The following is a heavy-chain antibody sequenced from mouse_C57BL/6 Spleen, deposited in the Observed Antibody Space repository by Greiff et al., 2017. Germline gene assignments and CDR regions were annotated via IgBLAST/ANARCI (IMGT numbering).Heavy chain of an antibody. CDR2: INPSNGGT. CDR1: GYTFTSYW. J-gene: IGHJ4*01. Sequence: VQLQQPGTELVKPGASVKLSCKASGYTFTSYWMHWVKQRPGQGLEWIGNINPSNGGTNYNEKFKSKATLTVDKSSSTAYMQLSSLTSEDSAVYYCARGGQLRLLSMDYWGQGTSVTVSS. V-gene: IGHV1-53*01. D-gene: IGHD3-2*02. CDR3: ARGGQLRLLSMDY.